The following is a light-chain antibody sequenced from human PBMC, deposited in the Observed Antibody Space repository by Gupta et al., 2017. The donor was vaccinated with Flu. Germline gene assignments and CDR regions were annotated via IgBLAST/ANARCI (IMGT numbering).Light chain of an antibody. J-gene: IGKJ1*01. CDR3: QQYGRSPRT. CDR2: DSC. Sequence: EIVLTHSPGTLSLSPGERATLSCRASQTISTNSVAWYQRKPGQAPRIIIYDSCNRATGIPDRFSGSEYGTDFTLTISRLEPEDFAVYYCQQYGRSPRTFGQGTKVEIK. V-gene: IGKV3-20*01. CDR1: QTISTNS.